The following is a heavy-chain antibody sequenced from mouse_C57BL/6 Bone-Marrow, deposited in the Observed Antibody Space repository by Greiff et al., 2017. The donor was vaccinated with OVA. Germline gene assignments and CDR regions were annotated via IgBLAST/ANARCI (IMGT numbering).Heavy chain of an antibody. CDR3: AIYYDYDWFAF. J-gene: IGHJ3*01. CDR1: GYTFTSYW. V-gene: IGHV1-59*01. D-gene: IGHD2-4*01. Sequence: QVQLQQPGAELVRPGTSVKLSCKASGYTFTSYWMHWVKQRPGQGLEWIGKIDPSDSYTNYNQKFKGKATLTVDTSSSTAYMQLSSLTSEDSAVYYCAIYYDYDWFAFWGQGTLVTVSA. CDR2: IDPSDSYT.